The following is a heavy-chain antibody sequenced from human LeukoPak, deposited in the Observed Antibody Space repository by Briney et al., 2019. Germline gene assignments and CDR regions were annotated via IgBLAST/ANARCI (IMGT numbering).Heavy chain of an antibody. J-gene: IGHJ4*02. V-gene: IGHV1-46*01. D-gene: IGHD3-10*01. CDR3: ARRITIVRGSYYLDY. CDR2: INPSGGST. CDR1: GYTFTSYY. Sequence: ASVKVSCKASGYTFTSYYMHWVRQAPGQGLEWMGIINPSGGSTSYAQKFQGRVTMTRDTSTSTVYMELSSLRSEDTAVYYCARRITIVRGSYYLDYWGQGTLVTVFS.